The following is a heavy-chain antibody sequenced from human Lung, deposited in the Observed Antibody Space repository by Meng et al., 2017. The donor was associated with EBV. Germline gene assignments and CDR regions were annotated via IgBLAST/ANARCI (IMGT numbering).Heavy chain of an antibody. D-gene: IGHD1-26*01. Sequence: QLQLQESGPGLVKPSETLSLTCTVSGASISSSSYYWGWIRQPPGKGLEWIGSIYYSGSTYYNSSLKSRVTISVDTSNNQFSLKLSSVTAADTAVYYCARLLRSSWYFDLWGRGTLVTSPQ. CDR1: GASISSSSYY. CDR2: IYYSGST. CDR3: ARLLRSSWYFDL. V-gene: IGHV4-39*01. J-gene: IGHJ2*01.